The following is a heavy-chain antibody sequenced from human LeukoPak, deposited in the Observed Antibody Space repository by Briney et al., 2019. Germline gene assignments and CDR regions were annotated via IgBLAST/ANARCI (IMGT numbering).Heavy chain of an antibody. CDR2: IYYSGST. Sequence: PSETLSLTCTVSGGSISSGGYYWSWIRQHPGKGLEWIGYIYYSGSTYYNPSLKSRVTISVDTSKNQFSLKLSSVTAADTAVYYCARGAIPRSTVPYFDYWGQGTLVTVSS. CDR3: ARGAIPRSTVPYFDY. CDR1: GGSISSGGYY. V-gene: IGHV4-31*03. D-gene: IGHD4-17*01. J-gene: IGHJ4*02.